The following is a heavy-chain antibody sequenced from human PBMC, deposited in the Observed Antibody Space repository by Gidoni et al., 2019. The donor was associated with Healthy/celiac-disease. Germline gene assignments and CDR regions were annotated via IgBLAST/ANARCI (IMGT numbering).Heavy chain of an antibody. J-gene: IGHJ5*02. CDR3: AREEYCSGGSCYLGRWFDP. CDR2: IIPIFGTA. CDR1: GGTFSSYA. D-gene: IGHD2-15*01. Sequence: QVQLVQSGAEVKKPGSSVKVSCKASGGTFSSYAISWVRQAPGQGLEWMGGIIPIFGTANYAQKFQGRVTITADKSTSTAYMELSSLRSEDTAVYYCAREEYCSGGSCYLGRWFDPWGQGTLVTVSS. V-gene: IGHV1-69*06.